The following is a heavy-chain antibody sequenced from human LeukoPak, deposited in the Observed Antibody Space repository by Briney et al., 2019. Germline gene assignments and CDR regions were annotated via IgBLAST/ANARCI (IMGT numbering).Heavy chain of an antibody. D-gene: IGHD2-15*01. J-gene: IGHJ4*02. CDR3: ARGPPHGGTYFDS. V-gene: IGHV4-4*07. Sequence: SETLSLTCTVSGGFISNYYWSWLRQPAGKGLEWIGRIHTSGNTLYNPSLKSRVTMSVDTSKNQFSLKLSSATAADTAVYYCARGPPHGGTYFDSWGQGTLVTVSS. CDR1: GGFISNYY. CDR2: IHTSGNT.